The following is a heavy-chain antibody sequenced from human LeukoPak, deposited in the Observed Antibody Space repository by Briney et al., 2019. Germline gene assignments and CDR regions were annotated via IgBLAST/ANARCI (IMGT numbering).Heavy chain of an antibody. CDR2: INHSGST. D-gene: IGHD6-6*01. Sequence: SETLSLTCAVYGGSFSGYYWSWIRQHPGKGLEWIGEINHSGSTNYNPSLKSRVTISVDTSKNQFSLKLSSVTAADTAVYYCARGGLGIAARLAPYFDYWGQGTLVTVSS. V-gene: IGHV4-34*01. CDR1: GGSFSGYY. J-gene: IGHJ4*02. CDR3: ARGGLGIAARLAPYFDY.